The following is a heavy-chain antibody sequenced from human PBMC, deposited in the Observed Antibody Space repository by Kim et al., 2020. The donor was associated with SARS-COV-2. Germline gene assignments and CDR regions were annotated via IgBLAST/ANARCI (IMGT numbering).Heavy chain of an antibody. CDR3: AKDQARFVYCGGDICWFDP. V-gene: IGHV3-23*01. Sequence: GGSLRLSCAASGFTFSSYAMSWVRQAPGKGLEWVSAISGSGGSTYYADSVKGRFTISRDNSKNTLYLQMNSLRAEDTAVYYCAKDQARFVYCGGDICWFDPWGQGTLVTVSS. J-gene: IGHJ5*02. CDR1: GFTFSSYA. D-gene: IGHD2-21*02. CDR2: ISGSGGST.